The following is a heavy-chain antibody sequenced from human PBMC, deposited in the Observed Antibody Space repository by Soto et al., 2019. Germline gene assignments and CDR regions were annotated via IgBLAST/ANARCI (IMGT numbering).Heavy chain of an antibody. CDR3: ARAVGGDYVSPYYYGMDV. D-gene: IGHD4-17*01. V-gene: IGHV4-39*01. CDR2: IYYSGST. J-gene: IGHJ6*02. Sequence: SETLSLTCTVSGGSISSSSYYWGWIRQPPGKGLEWIGSIYYSGSTYYNPSLKSRVTISVDTSKNQFSLKLSSVTAADTAVYYCARAVGGDYVSPYYYGMDVWGQGTTVTVSS. CDR1: GGSISSSSYY.